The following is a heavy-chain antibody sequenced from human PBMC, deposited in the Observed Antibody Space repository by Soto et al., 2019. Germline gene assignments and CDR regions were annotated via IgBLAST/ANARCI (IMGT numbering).Heavy chain of an antibody. Sequence: QLQLQESGSGLVKSSQTLSLTCAVSGGSISSGGYSWIWIRQPPGKGLEWIGYIYHSGSTYYNPSLKSRVTISVDRSKHQFSLTPSSVTAADTDVYYCARRYSRGWYEGSFDYWGQGTLVTVSS. D-gene: IGHD6-19*01. J-gene: IGHJ4*02. V-gene: IGHV4-30-2*01. CDR3: ARRYSRGWYEGSFDY. CDR1: GGSISSGGYS. CDR2: IYHSGST.